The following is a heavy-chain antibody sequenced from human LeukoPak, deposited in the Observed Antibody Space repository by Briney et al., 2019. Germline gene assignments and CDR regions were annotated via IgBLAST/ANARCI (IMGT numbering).Heavy chain of an antibody. D-gene: IGHD3-3*01. Sequence: GGSLRLSCAASGFTFSTYNMNWVRQAPGKGLEWVSYISSSGSTKYYADSVKGRFTISRDNAKNSLYLQMNSLRAEDTAVYYCARDLQLPRFLEWLDAWGQGTLVTVSS. CDR3: ARDLQLPRFLEWLDA. CDR1: GFTFSTYN. V-gene: IGHV3-48*03. CDR2: ISSSGSTK. J-gene: IGHJ5*02.